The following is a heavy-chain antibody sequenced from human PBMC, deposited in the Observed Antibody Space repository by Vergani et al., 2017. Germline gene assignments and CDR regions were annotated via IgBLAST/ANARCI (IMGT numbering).Heavy chain of an antibody. Sequence: QVQLVQSGAEVQKPGASVKVSCKASGYTFTGYYMHWARQAPGQGLEWMGWINPNSGGTNYAQKFQGRVTMTRDTSISTAYMELSRLRSDDTAVYYCARAIVVVPAARTRFDPWGQGTLVTVSS. J-gene: IGHJ5*02. CDR1: GYTFTGYY. V-gene: IGHV1-2*02. D-gene: IGHD2-2*01. CDR2: INPNSGGT. CDR3: ARAIVVVPAARTRFDP.